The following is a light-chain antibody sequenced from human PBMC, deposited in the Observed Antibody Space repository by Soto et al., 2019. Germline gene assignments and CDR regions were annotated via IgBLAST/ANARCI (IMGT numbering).Light chain of an antibody. CDR3: QQYGGSPQT. V-gene: IGKV3-20*01. Sequence: EIVLTQSPGTLALSPGEGATLSCRASQSVSKYLAWYQQKPGQAPRLLIYGASIRATGIPASFSGSGSGTDFTLTISRLEPEDFAVYYCQQYGGSPQTFGQGTKVEIK. CDR1: QSVSKY. J-gene: IGKJ1*01. CDR2: GAS.